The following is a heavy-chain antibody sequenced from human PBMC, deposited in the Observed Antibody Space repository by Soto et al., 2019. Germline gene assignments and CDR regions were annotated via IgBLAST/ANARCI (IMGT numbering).Heavy chain of an antibody. V-gene: IGHV3-23*01. D-gene: IGHD3-16*01. CDR1: GFKFSNYA. CDR2: ISATGGGT. CDR3: AKDRRAGGNSAFYFDF. Sequence: GSLRLSCAASGFKFSNYAMSWVRQAPGKGLEWVSLISATGGGTYYADSVKGRFTISRDNSHNTLYLQVHSLSAEDTAVYYCAKDRRAGGNSAFYFDFWGQGAQVTVSS. J-gene: IGHJ4*02.